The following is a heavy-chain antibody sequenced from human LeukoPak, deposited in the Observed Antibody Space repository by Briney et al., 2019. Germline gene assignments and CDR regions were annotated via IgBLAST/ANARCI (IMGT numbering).Heavy chain of an antibody. V-gene: IGHV3-23*01. J-gene: IGHJ4*02. CDR1: GFTFSSSA. D-gene: IGHD5-18*01. CDR3: ARGDTAMVTDY. Sequence: PGGSLRLSCAASGFTFSSSAMSWVRQAPGEGLEWVSAISGSGGSTYYADSVKGRFTISRDNSKNTLYLQMNSLRAEDTAVYYCARGDTAMVTDYWGQGTLVTVSS. CDR2: ISGSGGST.